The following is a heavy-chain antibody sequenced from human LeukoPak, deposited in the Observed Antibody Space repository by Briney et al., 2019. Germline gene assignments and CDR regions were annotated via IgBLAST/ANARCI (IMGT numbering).Heavy chain of an antibody. J-gene: IGHJ4*02. CDR2: ISGSGGST. V-gene: IGHV3-23*01. Sequence: SGGSLRLSCAASGFTFSSYAMSWVRQAPGKGLEWVSAISGSGGSTYYADSVKGRFTISRDNSKNTLHLQMNSLRAEDTAVYYCAKDREMATITAFDYWGQGTLVTVSS. CDR3: AKDREMATITAFDY. CDR1: GFTFSSYA. D-gene: IGHD5-24*01.